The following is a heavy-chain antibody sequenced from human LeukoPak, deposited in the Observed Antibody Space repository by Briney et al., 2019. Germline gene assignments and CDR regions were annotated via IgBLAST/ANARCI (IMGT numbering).Heavy chain of an antibody. V-gene: IGHV5-51*01. CDR1: GYSFTTYW. CDR2: IYPGDSDT. CDR3: VRRIHYYDGSGITDYFDY. Sequence: GESLKISCKGSGYSFTTYWIGWVRQMPGKGLEWMGIIYPGDSDTRYSPSFQGQVTISADKSISTAYLQWSSLKASDTAMYYCVRRIHYYDGSGITDYFDYWGQGTLVTVSS. D-gene: IGHD3-22*01. J-gene: IGHJ4*02.